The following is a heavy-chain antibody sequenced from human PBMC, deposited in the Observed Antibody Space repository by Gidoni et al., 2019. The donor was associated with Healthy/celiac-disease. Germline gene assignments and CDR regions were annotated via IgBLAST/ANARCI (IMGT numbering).Heavy chain of an antibody. V-gene: IGHV3-73*01. CDR2: SRSKHYSYAT. J-gene: IGHJ3*01. D-gene: IGHD1-1*01. Sequence: EVQLWGSGGGLVQPVGSRRLSCVHPGFTLSVSAVSCVRQASGKGLQWVRRSRSKHYSYATAYAASMRGRFTISRDDSQNTAYLEMNSPITGDTAVYYCTRHDDDSDGFDFWGQGTLVTVSS. CDR1: GFTLSVSA. CDR3: TRHDDDSDGFDF.